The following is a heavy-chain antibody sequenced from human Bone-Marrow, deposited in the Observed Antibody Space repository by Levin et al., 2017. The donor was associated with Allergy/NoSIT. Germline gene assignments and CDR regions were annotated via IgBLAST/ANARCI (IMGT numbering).Heavy chain of an antibody. Sequence: SQTLSLPCPVSGASIHSAGYYWSWVRQHPGKGLEWIGYVYHSGTTNYNPSLTSRLSISVDPSKTNFSLRLSSVTAADTAVYYCAREVWSSRDGYTGPYYFDSWGQGTLVTVSS. V-gene: IGHV4-31*03. J-gene: IGHJ4*02. CDR3: AREVWSSRDGYTGPYYFDS. CDR2: VYHSGTT. D-gene: IGHD5-24*01. CDR1: GASIHSAGYY.